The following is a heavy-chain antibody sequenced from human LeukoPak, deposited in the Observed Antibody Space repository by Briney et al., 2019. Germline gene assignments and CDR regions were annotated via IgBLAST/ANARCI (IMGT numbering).Heavy chain of an antibody. J-gene: IGHJ4*02. CDR2: INHSGST. Sequence: SETLSLTCAVYGGSFSGYYWSWIRQPPGKGLEWIGEINHSGSTNYNPSLKSRVTLSVDTSKNQLSLKLSSVTAADTAVYYCARDRGYYDSSGYSDWGQGTLVTVSS. CDR1: GGSFSGYY. V-gene: IGHV4-34*01. CDR3: ARDRGYYDSSGYSD. D-gene: IGHD3-22*01.